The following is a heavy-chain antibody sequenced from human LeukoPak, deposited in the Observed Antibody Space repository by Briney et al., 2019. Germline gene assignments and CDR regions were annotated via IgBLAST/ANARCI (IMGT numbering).Heavy chain of an antibody. Sequence: SLKISSKGAADSFTSYWNGWVRQMPATGLELMGIIYPGDSDTSYSPSFQGQVTISADKSISTAYLQWSSLKAWDTAMYYCARAGQWLEAGGRYYWGQGTLVTVSS. CDR2: IYPGDSDT. CDR3: ARAGQWLEAGGRYY. CDR1: ADSFTSYW. J-gene: IGHJ4*02. V-gene: IGHV5-51*01. D-gene: IGHD6-19*01.